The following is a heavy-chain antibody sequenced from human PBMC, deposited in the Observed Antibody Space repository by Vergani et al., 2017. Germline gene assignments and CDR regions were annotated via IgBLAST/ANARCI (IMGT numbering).Heavy chain of an antibody. V-gene: IGHV3-33*06. Sequence: QVQLVESEGGVVQPGRSLTLSCVASGFTFSSHGMHWVRQAPGKGLEWVAVIWYDGGKKYFADSVEGRFTISRDNSKNTLYLQMNSLRAEDTAVYYCTKDKSDRRFFIWFGGFDPWGQGTLVTVSS. CDR1: GFTFSSHG. CDR3: TKDKSDRRFFIWFGGFDP. CDR2: IWYDGGKK. D-gene: IGHD3-10*01. J-gene: IGHJ5*02.